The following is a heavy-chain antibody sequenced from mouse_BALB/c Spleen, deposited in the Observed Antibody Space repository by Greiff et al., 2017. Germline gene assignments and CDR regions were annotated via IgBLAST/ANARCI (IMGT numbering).Heavy chain of an antibody. Sequence: LKQPGSELVRPGASVKLSCKASGYTFTSYWMHWVKQRPGPGLEWIGNIYPGSGSTNYDEKFKSKATLTVDTSSSTAYMQLSSLTSEDSAVYYCTTSHYYGYSWYFDVWGAGTTVTVSS. CDR3: TTSHYYGYSWYFDV. CDR2: IYPGSGST. D-gene: IGHD1-2*01. V-gene: IGHV1S22*01. J-gene: IGHJ1*01. CDR1: GYTFTSYW.